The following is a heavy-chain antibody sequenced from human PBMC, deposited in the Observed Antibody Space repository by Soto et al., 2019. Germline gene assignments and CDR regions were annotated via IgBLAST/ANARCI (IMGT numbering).Heavy chain of an antibody. CDR2: ITSSSAFL. V-gene: IGHV3-21*01. CDR3: ARDTASGPTTRDY. J-gene: IGHJ4*02. D-gene: IGHD1-7*01. CDR1: GFTFSSYS. Sequence: PGGSLRLSCAASGFTFSSYSMNWVRQAPGKGLEWVSSITSSSAFLYYADSLKGRFTISRDNARNSLYLQMHSLRAEDTAVYYCARDTASGPTTRDYWGQGTMDTVSA.